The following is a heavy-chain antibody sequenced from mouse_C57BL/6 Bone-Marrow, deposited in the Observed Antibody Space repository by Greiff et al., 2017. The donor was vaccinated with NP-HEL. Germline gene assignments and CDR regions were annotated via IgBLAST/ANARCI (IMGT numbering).Heavy chain of an antibody. CDR2: IRLKSDNYAT. CDR3: TERRGY. CDR1: GFTFSNYW. V-gene: IGHV6-3*01. Sequence: EVKLEESGGGLVQPGGSMKLSCVASGFTFSNYWMNWVRQSPEKGLEWVAQIRLKSDNYATHYAESVKWRFTISSNDSKSNVYLQMNNLRAEDTGIYYCTERRGYWGQGTTLTVSS. J-gene: IGHJ2*01.